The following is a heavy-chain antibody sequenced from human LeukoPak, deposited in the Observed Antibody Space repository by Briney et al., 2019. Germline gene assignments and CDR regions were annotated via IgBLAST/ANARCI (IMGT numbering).Heavy chain of an antibody. J-gene: IGHJ3*02. CDR2: IYSGGST. Sequence: GGSQRLSCAASGFIFSNYEINWVRQAPGKGLEWVSLIYSGGSTYYADSVKGRFTISRDNSKNTLYLQMNSLRAEDTAVYYCARTRVIGDAFDIWGQGTMVTVSS. V-gene: IGHV3-66*01. CDR1: GFIFSNYE. CDR3: ARTRVIGDAFDI.